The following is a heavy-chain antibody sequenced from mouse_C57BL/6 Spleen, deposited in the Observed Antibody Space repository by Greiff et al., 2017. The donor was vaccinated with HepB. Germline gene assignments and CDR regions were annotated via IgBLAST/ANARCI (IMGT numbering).Heavy chain of an antibody. CDR3: ARASLGGFDY. CDR2: ISYSGST. J-gene: IGHJ2*01. CDR1: GYSITSGYD. V-gene: IGHV3-1*01. D-gene: IGHD6-2*01. Sequence: QLQESGPGMVKPSQSLSLTCTVTGYSITSGYDWHWIRHFPGNKLEWMGYISYSGSTNYNPSLKSRISITHDTSKNHFFLKLNSVTTEDTATYYCARASLGGFDYWGQGTALTVSS.